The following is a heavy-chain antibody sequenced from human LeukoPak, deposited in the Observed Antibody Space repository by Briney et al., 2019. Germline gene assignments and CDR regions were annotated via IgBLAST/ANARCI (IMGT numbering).Heavy chain of an antibody. J-gene: IGHJ4*02. CDR2: ISTSSTYT. D-gene: IGHD2-2*01. CDR3: ARGRCGSSSCPPGNYFDY. Sequence: GGSLRLSCAASGFTFSDYYVTWIRQAPGKGLEWVSYISTSSTYTNYADSVKGRFTISRDNAKNSLYLQMDSLRAEDTAVYYWARGRCGSSSCPPGNYFDYWGQGALVTVSS. V-gene: IGHV3-11*05. CDR1: GFTFSDYY.